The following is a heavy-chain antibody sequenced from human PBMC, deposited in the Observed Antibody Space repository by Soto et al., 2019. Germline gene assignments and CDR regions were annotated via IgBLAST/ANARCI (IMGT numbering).Heavy chain of an antibody. J-gene: IGHJ5*02. CDR3: TREAIVAENWFDP. D-gene: IGHD5-12*01. V-gene: IGHV1-3*01. CDR2: MNPNTGNI. CDR1: GYTFVDYA. Sequence: GASVKVSCKASGYTFVDYALHWVRQAPGQGLEWVGWMNPNTGNIQYSHKLEDRVSITRDTATSTAYMELRGLRSEDTAVYFCTREAIVAENWFDPWGQGTLVTVPQ.